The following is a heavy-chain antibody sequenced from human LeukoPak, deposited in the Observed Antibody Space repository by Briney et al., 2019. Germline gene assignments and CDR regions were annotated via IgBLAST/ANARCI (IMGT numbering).Heavy chain of an antibody. CDR3: ARGFDGNFDY. V-gene: IGHV3-20*03. D-gene: IGHD3-9*01. CDR1: GFTFDNYG. CDR2: INWNGGNT. Sequence: GGSLRLFFAASGFTFDNYGMSWIRQAPGKGLEWVSGINWNGGNTDYADSVKGRFTISRDNAKNSLCLQMNSLRAEDTALYYCARGFDGNFDYWGQGALVTVSP. J-gene: IGHJ4*02.